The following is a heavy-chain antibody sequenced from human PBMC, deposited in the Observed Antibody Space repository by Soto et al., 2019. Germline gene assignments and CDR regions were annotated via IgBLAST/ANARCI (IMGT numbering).Heavy chain of an antibody. CDR1: GGSISSGGYY. V-gene: IGHV4-31*03. CDR3: ARVGGINWFDP. CDR2: IYYSGST. J-gene: IGHJ5*02. Sequence: QVQLQESGPGLVKPSQTLSLTCTVSGGSISSGGYYWSWIRQHPGKGLEWIGYIYYSGSTYYNPSLERRVTIPVDTSKNHFSLTLSSVTAADTAVYYCARVGGINWFDPWGQGTLVTVSS. D-gene: IGHD1-20*01.